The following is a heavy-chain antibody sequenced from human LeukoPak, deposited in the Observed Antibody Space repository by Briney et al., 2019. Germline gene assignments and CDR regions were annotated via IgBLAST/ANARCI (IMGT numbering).Heavy chain of an antibody. J-gene: IGHJ4*02. Sequence: SETLSLTCTVSGGSVSSGSYYWSWIRQPPGKGLEWIGYIYYSGGTNYNPSLKSRVTISVDTSKNQFSLKLSSVTAADTAVYYCARDYGDYWGQGTLVTVSS. CDR3: ARDYGDY. CDR1: GGSVSSGSYY. CDR2: IYYSGGT. D-gene: IGHD3-16*01. V-gene: IGHV4-61*01.